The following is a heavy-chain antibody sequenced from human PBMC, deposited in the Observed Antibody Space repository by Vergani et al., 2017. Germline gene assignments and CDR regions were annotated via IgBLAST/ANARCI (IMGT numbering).Heavy chain of an antibody. J-gene: IGHJ3*01. CDR3: ARRSGGYYSGGKVHPLRTAFDV. V-gene: IGHV4-61*02. CDR2: ISASGTA. Sequence: QVQLQASGPGRVKPSQTLSLTCTMSGGSISAGYYFWSWIRQPAGKGLEWLGHISASGTASPSPSLKTRVSMSVDTSKNQFSLTVTSVTAADTAIYFCARRSGGYYSGGKVHPLRTAFDVWGHGTVVTVSS. CDR1: GGSISAGYYF. D-gene: IGHD2-15*01.